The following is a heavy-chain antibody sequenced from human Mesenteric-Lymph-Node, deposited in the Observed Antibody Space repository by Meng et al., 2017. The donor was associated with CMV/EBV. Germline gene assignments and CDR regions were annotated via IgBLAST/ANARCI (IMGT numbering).Heavy chain of an antibody. D-gene: IGHD2-2*01. J-gene: IGHJ6*02. CDR2: TYYRSKWYN. CDR3: AREHNIVVVPAADYYGMDV. V-gene: IGHV6-1*01. CDR1: GDSVSSNSAA. Sequence: SETLSLTCAISGDSVSSNSAAWNWIRQSPSRGLEWLGRTYYRSKWYNDYAVSVKSRITINPGTSKNQFSLQLNSVTPEDTAVYYCAREHNIVVVPAADYYGMDVWGQGTTVTVSS.